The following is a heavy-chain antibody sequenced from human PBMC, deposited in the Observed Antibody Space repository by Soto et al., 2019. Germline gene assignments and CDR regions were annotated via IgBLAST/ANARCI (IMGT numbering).Heavy chain of an antibody. CDR1: GGTFSSYT. J-gene: IGHJ4*02. CDR3: ARGIYCSSTSCYKQAGIDY. CDR2: IIPILGIA. V-gene: IGHV1-69*02. Sequence: SVKVSCKASGGTFSSYTISWVRQAPGQGLDWMGRIIPILGIANYAQKFQGRVTITADKSTSTAYMELSSLRSEDTAVYYCARGIYCSSTSCYKQAGIDYWGQGTLVTVSS. D-gene: IGHD2-2*02.